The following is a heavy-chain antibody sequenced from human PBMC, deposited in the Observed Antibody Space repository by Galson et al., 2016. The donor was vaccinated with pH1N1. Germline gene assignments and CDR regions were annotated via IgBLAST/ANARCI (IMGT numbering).Heavy chain of an antibody. CDR1: GFIFSYYW. CDR2: INQDGSRK. CDR3: ATEDYYTSLY. D-gene: IGHD1-26*01. J-gene: IGHJ4*02. Sequence: SLRLSCAASGFIFSYYWMSWVRQAPGKGLEWVAKINQDGSRKYYVDSMKGRCTISRDNAENSLSLQMNSLRVEDTALYYCATEDYYTSLYWGQGILVTVSS. V-gene: IGHV3-7*01.